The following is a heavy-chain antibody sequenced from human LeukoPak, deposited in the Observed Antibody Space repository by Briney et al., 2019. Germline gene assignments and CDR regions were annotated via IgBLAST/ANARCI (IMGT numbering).Heavy chain of an antibody. CDR2: ISYDGSNK. Sequence: GGSLRLSCAASGFTFSSYAMHWVRQAPGKGLEWVAVISYDGSNKYYADSVKGRFTISRDNSKNTLYLQMNSLRAEDTAVYYCARPYYDFWSGYYTGEDAFDIWGQGTMVTVSS. CDR3: ARPYYDFWSGYYTGEDAFDI. J-gene: IGHJ3*02. V-gene: IGHV3-30-3*01. CDR1: GFTFSSYA. D-gene: IGHD3-3*01.